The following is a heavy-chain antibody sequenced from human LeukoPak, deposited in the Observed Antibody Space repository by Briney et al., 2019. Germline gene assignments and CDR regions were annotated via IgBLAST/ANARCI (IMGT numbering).Heavy chain of an antibody. CDR1: GFTVSSNY. CDR3: ASGVFTAWGSYRRDY. V-gene: IGHV3-53*01. CDR2: ICSGGST. J-gene: IGHJ4*02. D-gene: IGHD3-16*02. Sequence: PGGSLRLSCAASGFTVSSNYMSWVRQAPGKGLEWVSVICSGGSTYYADSVKGRFTISRDNSKNTLYLQMNSLRAEDTAVYYCASGVFTAWGSYRRDYWGQGTLVTVSS.